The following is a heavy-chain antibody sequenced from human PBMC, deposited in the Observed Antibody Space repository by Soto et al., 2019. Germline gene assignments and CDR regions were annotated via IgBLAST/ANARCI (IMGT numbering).Heavy chain of an antibody. CDR2: MSPKSGDT. V-gene: IGHV1-8*01. CDR3: AGGPPNWGFDF. Sequence: GASVKVSCKASGYTFTSNDINWVRQATGQGFEWMGWMSPKSGDTGYAQKFQGRVTMTRDTSISTAYMELSSLRSEDTAVYYCAGGPPNWGFDFWGQGTLVTVS. D-gene: IGHD7-27*01. CDR1: GYTFTSND. J-gene: IGHJ4*02.